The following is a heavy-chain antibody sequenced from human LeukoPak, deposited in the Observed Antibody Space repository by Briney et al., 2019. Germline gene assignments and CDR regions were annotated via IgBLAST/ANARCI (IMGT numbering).Heavy chain of an antibody. V-gene: IGHV5-51*01. CDR1: GYSFTSYW. J-gene: IGHJ6*03. CDR3: ARHRTDYYYYMDV. D-gene: IGHD2-2*01. Sequence: GESLKISCKGSGYSFTSYWIGWVRQMPGKGLEWMGIIYPGDSDTRYSPSSQGQVTISADKSISTAYLQWSSLKASDTAMYYCARHRTDYYYYMDVWGKGTTVTISS. CDR2: IYPGDSDT.